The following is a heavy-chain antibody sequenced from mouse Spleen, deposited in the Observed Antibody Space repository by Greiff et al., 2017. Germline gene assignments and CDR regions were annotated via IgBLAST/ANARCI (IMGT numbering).Heavy chain of an antibody. D-gene: IGHD2-4*01. CDR2: INPSNGRT. CDR3: ARWHDYENWYFDV. J-gene: IGHJ1*01. V-gene: IGHV1S81*02. CDR1: GYTFTSYW. Sequence: QVQLQQPGAELVKPGASVKLSCKASGYTFTSYWMHWVKQRPGQGLEWIGEINPSNGRTNYNEKFKSKATLTVDKSSSTAYMQLSSLTSEDSAVYYCARWHDYENWYFDVWGAGTTVTVSS.